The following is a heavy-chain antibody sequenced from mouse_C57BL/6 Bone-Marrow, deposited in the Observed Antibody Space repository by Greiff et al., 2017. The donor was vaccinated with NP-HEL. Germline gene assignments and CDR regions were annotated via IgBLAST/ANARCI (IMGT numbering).Heavy chain of an antibody. D-gene: IGHD2-4*01. CDR2: IWSDGST. Sequence: QVQLKQSGPGLVAPSQSLSITCTVSGFSLTSYGVHWVRQPPGKGLEWLVVIWSDGSTTYNSALKSRLSISKDNSKSQVFLKMNSLQTDDTAMYYCARDYDADYYAMDYWGQGTSVTVSS. CDR3: ARDYDADYYAMDY. V-gene: IGHV2-6*03. J-gene: IGHJ4*01. CDR1: GFSLTSYG.